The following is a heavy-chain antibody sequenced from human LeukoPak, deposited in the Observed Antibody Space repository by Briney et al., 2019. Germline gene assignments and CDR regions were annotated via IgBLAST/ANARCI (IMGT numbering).Heavy chain of an antibody. D-gene: IGHD2-21*02. J-gene: IGHJ4*02. CDR1: GYTFTSYY. CDR3: ARAAYCGGDCYSPRLFDY. Sequence: ASVKVSCKASGYTFTSYYMHWVRQAPGQGLEWMGIVNPSGGSTSYAQKFQGRVTMTRDTSTSIVYMELSSLRSEDTAVYYCARAAYCGGDCYSPRLFDYWGQGTLVTVSS. V-gene: IGHV1-46*01. CDR2: VNPSGGST.